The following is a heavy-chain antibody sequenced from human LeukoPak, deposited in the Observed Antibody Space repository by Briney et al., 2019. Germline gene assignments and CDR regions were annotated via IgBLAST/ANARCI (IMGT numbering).Heavy chain of an antibody. CDR1: GFTLSSYG. V-gene: IGHV3-13*01. CDR3: ARGAWPRAFDI. Sequence: PGGSLRLSCAASGFTLSSYGMHWVRQATGKGLEWVSAIGTAGDTYYPGSVKGRFTISRENAKNSLYLQMNSLRAGDTAVYYCARGAWPRAFDIWGQGTMVTVSS. CDR2: IGTAGDT. J-gene: IGHJ3*02. D-gene: IGHD5-24*01.